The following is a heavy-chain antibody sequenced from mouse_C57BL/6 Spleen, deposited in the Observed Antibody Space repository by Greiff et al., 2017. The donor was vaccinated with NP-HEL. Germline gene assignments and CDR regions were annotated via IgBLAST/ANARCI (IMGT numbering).Heavy chain of an antibody. CDR2: IDPANGNT. V-gene: IGHV14-3*01. CDR3: ASGTTVVATSDVDY. CDR1: GFNIKNTY. Sequence: VQLKQSVAELVRPGASVKLSCTASGFNIKNTYMHWVKQRPEQGLEWIGRIDPANGNTKYAPKFKGKATLTADTSSNTAYLQLSSLTSEDTAIYYCASGTTVVATSDVDYRGQGTTLTVSA. J-gene: IGHJ2*01. D-gene: IGHD1-1*01.